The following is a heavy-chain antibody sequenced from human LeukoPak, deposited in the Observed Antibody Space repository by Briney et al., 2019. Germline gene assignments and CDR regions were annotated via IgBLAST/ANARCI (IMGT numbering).Heavy chain of an antibody. CDR2: INHSGST. J-gene: IGHJ4*02. CDR3: ARVGNYGEEGYFDY. D-gene: IGHD4-17*01. Sequence: SETLSLTCAVYGGSFSGYYWSWIRQPPGKGLEWIGEINHSGSTNYNPSLKSRVTISVDTSKNQFSLKLSSVTAADTAVYYCARVGNYGEEGYFDYWGRGTLVTVSS. V-gene: IGHV4-34*01. CDR1: GGSFSGYY.